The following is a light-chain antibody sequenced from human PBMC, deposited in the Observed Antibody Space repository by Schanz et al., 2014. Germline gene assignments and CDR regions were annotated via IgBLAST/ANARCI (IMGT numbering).Light chain of an antibody. J-gene: IGLJ3*02. CDR3: SSYTSSSTRV. Sequence: QSVLTQPPSVSGAPGQRVTISCTGSSSNIGAGYDVHWYQQLPGAAPKLLISNTSNRPSGVPDRFSGSKSGASASLDITGLQAEDEADYYCSSYTSSSTRVFGGGTKLTVL. V-gene: IGLV1-40*01. CDR1: SSNIGAGYD. CDR2: NTS.